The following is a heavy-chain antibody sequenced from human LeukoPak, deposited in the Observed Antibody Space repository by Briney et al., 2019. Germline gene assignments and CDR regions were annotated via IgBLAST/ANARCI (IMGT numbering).Heavy chain of an antibody. Sequence: SETLSVTCTGSGGSISSYYWTWIRQPAGKGLEGIGRIYPSGSTNYNPSLNSRVTMSVDTSKNQFALKLSSVTAADTAVYYCARENSGSYREFDYWGQGTLVTVSS. D-gene: IGHD1-26*01. CDR3: ARENSGSYREFDY. V-gene: IGHV4-4*07. CDR1: GGSISSYY. J-gene: IGHJ4*02. CDR2: IYPSGST.